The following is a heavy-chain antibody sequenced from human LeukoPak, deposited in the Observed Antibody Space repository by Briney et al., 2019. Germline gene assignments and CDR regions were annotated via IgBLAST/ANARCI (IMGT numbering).Heavy chain of an antibody. V-gene: IGHV3-74*01. CDR1: GFTFSTYW. CDR3: ARGGVYSTSAVDY. D-gene: IGHD6-6*01. Sequence: GGSLRLSCAASGFTFSTYWMHWVRQAPGKGLVWVSRINSDGSSTIYADSVKGRFTISRDNAKNTLYLQMNSLRADDTAVYYCARGGVYSTSAVDYWGQGTLVTVSS. J-gene: IGHJ4*02. CDR2: INSDGSST.